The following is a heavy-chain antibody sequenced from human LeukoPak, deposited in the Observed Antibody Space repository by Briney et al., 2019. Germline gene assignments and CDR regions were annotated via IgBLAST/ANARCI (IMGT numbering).Heavy chain of an antibody. CDR3: ARTVHYSSGWSPTYYFDY. J-gene: IGHJ4*02. CDR1: GDSISNSY. D-gene: IGHD6-19*01. Sequence: NPSETLSLTCNVFGDSISNSYWSWIRQPPGKGLEWIGHIYNIGNTNYNPSLKSRVTISGDTSKNQFSLRLSPVTAADTAVYFCARTVHYSSGWSPTYYFDYWGQGTLVTVSS. V-gene: IGHV4-59*01. CDR2: IYNIGNT.